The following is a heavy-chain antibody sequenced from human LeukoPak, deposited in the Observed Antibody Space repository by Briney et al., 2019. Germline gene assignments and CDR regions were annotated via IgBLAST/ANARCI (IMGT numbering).Heavy chain of an antibody. J-gene: IGHJ4*02. D-gene: IGHD3-9*01. CDR3: AIYDILTGGGSHGIPFGL. CDR2: IIPILGIA. V-gene: IGHV1-69*04. Sequence: SVKVSCKASGGTFSSYAISWVRQAPRQGLEWMGRIIPILGIANYAQKFQGRVTITADKSTSTAYMELSSLRSEDTAVYYCAIYDILTGGGSHGIPFGLWGQGTLVTVSS. CDR1: GGTFSSYA.